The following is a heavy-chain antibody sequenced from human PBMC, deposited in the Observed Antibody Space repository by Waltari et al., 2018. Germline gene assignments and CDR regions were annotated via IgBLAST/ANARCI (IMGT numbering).Heavy chain of an antibody. Sequence: QVQLVESGGGVVQPGRSLRLSCAASGFTFSSYGMHWVRRAPGKGLEWVAVIWYDGSNKYYADSVKGRFTISRDNSKNTLYLQMNSLRAEDTAVYYCARDPGGDYSLNWFDPWGQGTLVTVSS. V-gene: IGHV3-33*01. CDR2: IWYDGSNK. CDR1: GFTFSSYG. J-gene: IGHJ5*02. D-gene: IGHD4-17*01. CDR3: ARDPGGDYSLNWFDP.